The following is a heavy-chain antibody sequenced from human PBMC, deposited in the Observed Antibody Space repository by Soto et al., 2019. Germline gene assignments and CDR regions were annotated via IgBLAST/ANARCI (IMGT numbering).Heavy chain of an antibody. CDR2: IYYSGST. J-gene: IGHJ4*02. CDR3: ARRYGRNFDY. Sequence: SETLSLTCAVSGGSISSGGYYWSWIRQPPGKGLEWIGYIYYSGSTNYNPSLKSRVTISVDTSKNQLSLKLSSVTAADTAVYYCARRYGRNFDYWGQGTLVTVSS. CDR1: GGSISSGGYY. D-gene: IGHD1-20*01. V-gene: IGHV4-61*08.